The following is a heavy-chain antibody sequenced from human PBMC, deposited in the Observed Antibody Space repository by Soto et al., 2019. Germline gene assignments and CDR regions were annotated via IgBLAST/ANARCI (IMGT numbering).Heavy chain of an antibody. D-gene: IGHD3-22*01. CDR1: LGGVRIYA. V-gene: IGHV1-69*01. CDR2: IIPIFGTA. Sequence: SVXVCVKSALGGVRIYAIICVLQAPGQGLEWMGGIIPIFGTANYAKKFQGRVTITADESTSTAYMELSSLRSEDTAVYYCAASVNSDTSDYSGQGTLVTV. CDR3: AASVNSDTSDY. J-gene: IGHJ4*02.